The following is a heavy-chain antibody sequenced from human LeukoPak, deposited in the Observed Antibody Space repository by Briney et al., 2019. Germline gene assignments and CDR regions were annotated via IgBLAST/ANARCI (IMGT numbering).Heavy chain of an antibody. CDR1: GGSFSNYA. CDR3: AREAGGSSWYRRFDY. J-gene: IGHJ4*02. CDR2: IVPILSTT. D-gene: IGHD6-13*01. Sequence: GASVKVSCKASGGSFSNYAISWVRQAPGQGLEWMGGIVPILSTTNYARKFQGRVTMTAGESTSTAYMELSSLRSEDTAVYYCAREAGGSSWYRRFDYWGQGTLVTVSS. V-gene: IGHV1-69*13.